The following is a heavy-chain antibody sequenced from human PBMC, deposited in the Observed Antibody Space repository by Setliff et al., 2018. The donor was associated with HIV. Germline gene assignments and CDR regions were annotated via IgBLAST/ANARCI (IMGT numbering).Heavy chain of an antibody. Sequence: GGSLRLSCAASGFTFSAYAMGWVRQAPGKGPEWVSGISANSGGTYYADSVKGRFTISRDNLKNTVLLQMNSLRVEDAALYYCVKDDVYYYESSDHFDCWGQGTLVTVSS. CDR2: ISANSGGT. D-gene: IGHD3-22*01. CDR1: GFTFSAYA. J-gene: IGHJ4*02. CDR3: VKDDVYYYESSDHFDC. V-gene: IGHV3-23*01.